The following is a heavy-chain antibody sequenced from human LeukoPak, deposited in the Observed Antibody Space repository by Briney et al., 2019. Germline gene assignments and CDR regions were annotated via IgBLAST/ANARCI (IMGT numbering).Heavy chain of an antibody. CDR1: GGSISSSSYY. J-gene: IGHJ6*03. Sequence: SETLSLTCTVSGGSISSSSYYWVWIRQPPGKELEWIGSINYSGNTYYNPSLKSRVTISVGTSKKQFSLKLSSVTAADTAVYYCARLHRSGYYYYYYMDVWGKGTTVTISS. CDR3: ARLHRSGYYYYYYMDV. CDR2: INYSGNT. V-gene: IGHV4-39*01.